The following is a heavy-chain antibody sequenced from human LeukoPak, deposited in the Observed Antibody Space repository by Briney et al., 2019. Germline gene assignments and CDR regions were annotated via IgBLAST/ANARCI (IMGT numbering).Heavy chain of an antibody. J-gene: IGHJ4*02. Sequence: SETLSPTCTVSGGSISSYYWSWIRQPPGKGLEWIGYIYYSGSTNYNPSLKSRVTISVDTSKNQFSLKLSSVTAADTAVYYCARVRSSGWYPFYYLGQGTLVTVSS. D-gene: IGHD6-19*01. V-gene: IGHV4-59*01. CDR1: GGSISSYY. CDR2: IYYSGST. CDR3: ARVRSSGWYPFYY.